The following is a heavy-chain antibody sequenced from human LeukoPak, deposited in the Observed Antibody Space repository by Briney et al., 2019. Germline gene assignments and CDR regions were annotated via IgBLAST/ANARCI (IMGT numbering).Heavy chain of an antibody. Sequence: GASVKVSCKASGYTFSGSYIQWVRQAPGQGLEWLGRINPNSGDTNYAQNLHGRVTMTRDTSITTAYMELNSLTSDDTAVYFCARSAEHCNNGVCFTDYYMDVWGKGTTVTVSS. CDR3: ARSAEHCNNGVCFTDYYMDV. J-gene: IGHJ6*03. V-gene: IGHV1-2*06. CDR2: INPNSGDT. D-gene: IGHD2-8*01. CDR1: GYTFSGSY.